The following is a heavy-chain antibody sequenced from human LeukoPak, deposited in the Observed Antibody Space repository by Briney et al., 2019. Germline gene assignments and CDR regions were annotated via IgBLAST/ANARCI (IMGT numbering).Heavy chain of an antibody. CDR1: GYTFTSYG. J-gene: IGHJ4*02. D-gene: IGHD3-22*01. Sequence: ASVKVSCKASGYTFTSYGISWVRQATGQGLEWMGWMNPNSGNTGYAQKFQGRVTMTRNTSISTAYMELSSLRSEDTAVYYCARGTRPAYYYDSSGYYGYWGQGTLVTVSS. CDR3: ARGTRPAYYYDSSGYYGY. CDR2: MNPNSGNT. V-gene: IGHV1-8*02.